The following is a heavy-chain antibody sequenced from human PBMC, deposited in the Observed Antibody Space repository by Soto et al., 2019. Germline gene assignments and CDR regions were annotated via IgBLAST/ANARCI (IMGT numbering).Heavy chain of an antibody. CDR1: VYSFTAYW. CDR2: IDPSDSYV. CDR3: TRRASSSFYHFDF. Sequence: GESLKISCQASVYSFTAYWITWVRQMPGKGLEWMATIDPSDSYVDYSPSFRGHVTFSVDRSITTVYLQWNSLKASDSAMYFCTRRASSSFYHFDFWGQGALVTVSS. V-gene: IGHV5-10-1*01. D-gene: IGHD2-2*01. J-gene: IGHJ4*02.